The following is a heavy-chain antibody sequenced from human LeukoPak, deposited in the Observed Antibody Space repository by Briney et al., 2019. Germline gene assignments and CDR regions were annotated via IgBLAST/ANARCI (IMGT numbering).Heavy chain of an antibody. Sequence: ASVKGSCETSVYAPNIDDINWVRQATGQGLEWMGWMNPDSGNTGFAQKFQGRVTMTRNTSITTAYMELSSLRFEDTAVYYCAVHLPGDYLDRWGQGTLVTVSS. CDR3: AVHLPGDYLDR. CDR2: MNPDSGNT. J-gene: IGHJ4*02. CDR1: VYAPNIDD. V-gene: IGHV1-8*01.